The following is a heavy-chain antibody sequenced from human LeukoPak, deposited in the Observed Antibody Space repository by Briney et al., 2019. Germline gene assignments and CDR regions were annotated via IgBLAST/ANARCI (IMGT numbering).Heavy chain of an antibody. Sequence: SETLSLTCTVSGGSISSYYWSWIRQPPGKGLEWIGYIYYSGSTNYNPSLKSRVTISVDTSKNQFSLKLSSVTAADTAVYYCARSAYSSGWSPYYFDYWGQGTLVTVSS. CDR2: IYYSGST. CDR1: GGSISSYY. D-gene: IGHD6-19*01. CDR3: ARSAYSSGWSPYYFDY. J-gene: IGHJ4*02. V-gene: IGHV4-59*08.